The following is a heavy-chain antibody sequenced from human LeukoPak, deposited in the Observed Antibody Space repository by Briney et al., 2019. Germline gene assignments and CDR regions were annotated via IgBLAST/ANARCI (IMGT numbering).Heavy chain of an antibody. J-gene: IGHJ3*01. V-gene: IGHV1-2*02. CDR1: GYTFSDYY. CDR2: IDCNSGGT. CDR3: ARRNTVVVAAQEEYGDHWFL. Sequence: ASVNVSCKTSGYTFSDYYVHWVRQAPGQGLEWMGWIDCNSGGTNYAQKFQGRVTMTRDTSLSTVYMELSSMRYDDTALYYCARRNTVVVAAQEEYGDHWFLWGQGTMVTVSS. D-gene: IGHD2-2*01.